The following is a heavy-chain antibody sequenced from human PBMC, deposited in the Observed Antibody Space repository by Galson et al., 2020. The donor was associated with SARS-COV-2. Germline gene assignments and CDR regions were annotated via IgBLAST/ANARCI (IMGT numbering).Heavy chain of an antibody. CDR3: ARQGVTMKFLLPVPGWFFDL. CDR1: GVSISTNNN. Sequence: SETLILTCAVSGVSISTNNNWSWIRPAPGKGLEWIGSVYPSGSTYYKPSLKGRVTISLDTSKNPFSLRLTAVTAADTALYYCARQGVTMKFLLPVPGWFFDLWGRGTLVTVAS. V-gene: IGHV4-38-2*01. J-gene: IGHJ2*01. D-gene: IGHD2-15*01. CDR2: VYPSGST.